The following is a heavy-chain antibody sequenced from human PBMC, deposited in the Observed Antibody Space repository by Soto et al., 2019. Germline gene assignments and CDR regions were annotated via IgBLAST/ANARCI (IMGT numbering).Heavy chain of an antibody. D-gene: IGHD1-7*01. CDR3: AKAGTTSAYYYMDV. Sequence: GGSLRLSCAASGFTFNNYAMAWVRQAPGKGLEWVSDVTGSGSATYYADSVKGRFTISRDNSKNTLYLQINNLRAEDTALYYCAKAGTTSAYYYMDVWGKGTTVTVSS. V-gene: IGHV3-23*01. CDR2: VTGSGSAT. J-gene: IGHJ6*03. CDR1: GFTFNNYA.